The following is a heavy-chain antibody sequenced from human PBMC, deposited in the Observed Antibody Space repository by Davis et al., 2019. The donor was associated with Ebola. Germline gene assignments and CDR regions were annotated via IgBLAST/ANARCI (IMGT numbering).Heavy chain of an antibody. J-gene: IGHJ4*02. V-gene: IGHV3-23*01. D-gene: IGHD3-16*01. CDR2: TAGGGYT. Sequence: GESLKISCAASGFTFNGYAMSWVRQAPGKGLERVSTTAGGGYTYYADSMKGRVTVSRDNSKNTLYLQMNNLRGEDTAVYYCAKEGQVGGHSHFDYWGQGTLVTVSS. CDR1: GFTFNGYA. CDR3: AKEGQVGGHSHFDY.